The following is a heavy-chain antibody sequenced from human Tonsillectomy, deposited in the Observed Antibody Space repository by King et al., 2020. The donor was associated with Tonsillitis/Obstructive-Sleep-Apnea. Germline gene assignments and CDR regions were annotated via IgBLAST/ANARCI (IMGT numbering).Heavy chain of an antibody. CDR3: AHRRGTAMVTDACDT. D-gene: IGHD5-18*01. J-gene: IGHJ3*02. V-gene: IGHV2-5*02. Sequence: TLKESGPTLVKPTQTLTLTCTFSGFSLSTSGVGVGWIRQPPGKALEWLALIYWDDDKRYTPSLKSRLTVTKDTSKNQVVLTMTNMDPVDTATYYCAHRRGTAMVTDACDTWGQGTMVTVSS. CDR2: IYWDDDK. CDR1: GFSLSTSGVG.